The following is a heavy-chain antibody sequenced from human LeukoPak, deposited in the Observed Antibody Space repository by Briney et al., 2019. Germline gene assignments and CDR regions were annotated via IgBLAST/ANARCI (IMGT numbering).Heavy chain of an antibody. D-gene: IGHD5-24*01. Sequence: GGSLRLSCAASGFTFSSYAMHWVRQAPGKGLEWVAVISYDGSNKYYADSVKGRFTISRDNSKNTLYLQMNSLRAEDTAVYYCAKDRRDGYNSLDYWGQGTLVTVSS. J-gene: IGHJ4*02. CDR3: AKDRRDGYNSLDY. V-gene: IGHV3-30-3*01. CDR1: GFTFSSYA. CDR2: ISYDGSNK.